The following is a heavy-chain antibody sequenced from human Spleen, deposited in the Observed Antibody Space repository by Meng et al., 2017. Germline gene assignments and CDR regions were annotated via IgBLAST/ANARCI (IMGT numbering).Heavy chain of an antibody. J-gene: IGHJ5*02. Sequence: ASVKVSCKTSGYNFINYAIHWVRQAPGESPEWMGWINPVNGNTKYSERFQGRVTITRDTSASIVYMQLGSLRSEDTAIYYCARDLTMITVGGINNWLDLWGQGTLVTVSS. V-gene: IGHV1-3*01. CDR2: INPVNGNT. CDR3: ARDLTMITVGGINNWLDL. CDR1: GYNFINYA. D-gene: IGHD3-16*01.